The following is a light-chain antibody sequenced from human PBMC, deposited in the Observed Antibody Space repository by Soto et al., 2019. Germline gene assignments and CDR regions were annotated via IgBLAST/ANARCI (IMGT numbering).Light chain of an antibody. CDR2: DVS. V-gene: IGLV2-14*01. CDR1: SSDVGGYNY. J-gene: IGLJ3*02. CDR3: SSYTSSSTRV. Sequence: QSALTQPASVSGSPGQSITISCTGTSSDVGGYNYVSWYQQHPGKVPKLLIYDVSNRPSGVSNRFSGSKSGKTASLTISGLQTEDEGDYYCSSYTSSSTRVFGGGTKLTVL.